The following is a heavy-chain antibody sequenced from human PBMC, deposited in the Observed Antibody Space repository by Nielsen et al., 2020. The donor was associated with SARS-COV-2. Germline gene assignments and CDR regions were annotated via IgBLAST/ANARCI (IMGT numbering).Heavy chain of an antibody. D-gene: IGHD3-10*01. CDR2: IYHSGST. CDR3: AREEVLGGDFDY. Sequence: SETLSLTCTVSGYSISSGYYWGWLRQPPGKGLEWIGSIYHSGSTYYNPSLKSRVTISVDTSKNQFSLKLSSVTAADTAVYYCAREEVLGGDFDYWGQGTLVTVSS. V-gene: IGHV4-38-2*02. J-gene: IGHJ4*02. CDR1: GYSISSGYY.